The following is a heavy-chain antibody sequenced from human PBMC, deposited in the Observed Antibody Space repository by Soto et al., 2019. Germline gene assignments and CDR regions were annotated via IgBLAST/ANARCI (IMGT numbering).Heavy chain of an antibody. D-gene: IGHD3-22*01. J-gene: IGHJ4*02. CDR2: IYYSGST. CDR1: GGSISSGGYY. V-gene: IGHV4-31*03. CDR3: ARYRVVIRSGIDY. Sequence: SETLSLTCTVSGGSISSGGYYWSGIRQHPGKGLEWIGYIYYSGSTYYNPSRKSRVTISVDTSKNQFSLKLSSVTAADTAVYYCARYRVVIRSGIDYWGQGTLDTVSS.